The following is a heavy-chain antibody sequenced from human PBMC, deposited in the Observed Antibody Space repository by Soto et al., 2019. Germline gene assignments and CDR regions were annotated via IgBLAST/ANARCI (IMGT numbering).Heavy chain of an antibody. CDR1: GFTFSSYG. Sequence: GGSLRLSCAASGFTFSSYGMHWVRQAPGKGLEWVAVIKQDGSEKYYADSVKGRFTISRDNAKNTLYLQMNSLRAEDTAVYYCARDIQVRGWYQLLGDAFDIWGQGTMVTVSS. V-gene: IGHV3-33*08. CDR2: IKQDGSEK. CDR3: ARDIQVRGWYQLLGDAFDI. J-gene: IGHJ3*02. D-gene: IGHD2-2*01.